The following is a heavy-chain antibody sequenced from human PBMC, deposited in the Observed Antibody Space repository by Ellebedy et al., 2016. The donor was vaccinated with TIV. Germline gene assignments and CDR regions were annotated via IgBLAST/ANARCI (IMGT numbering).Heavy chain of an antibody. CDR1: GYTFTTYT. Sequence: AASVKVSCKASGYTFTTYTMHWVRQAPGQRLEWMGWIYPGNGNTKYSQKFQGRVTITRDTSASTAYMELSSLRSEDTAVYYCARGSSGSYYETIDYWGQGTLVTVSS. CDR2: IYPGNGNT. D-gene: IGHD1-26*01. CDR3: ARGSSGSYYETIDY. J-gene: IGHJ4*02. V-gene: IGHV1-3*01.